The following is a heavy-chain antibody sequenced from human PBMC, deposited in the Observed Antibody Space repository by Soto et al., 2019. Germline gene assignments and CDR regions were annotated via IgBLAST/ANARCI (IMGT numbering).Heavy chain of an antibody. CDR2: IGAYNGNT. V-gene: IGHV1-18*01. J-gene: IGHJ5*02. D-gene: IGHD3-3*01. CDR3: ARVGRDTRFLEWLQTYNWFDP. Sequence: GASVKVSCKASGYAFTSYGISWVRQAPGQGLEWMGWIGAYNGNTNYAQKLQGRVTMTTDTSTSTAYMELRSLRSDDTAVYYCARVGRDTRFLEWLQTYNWFDPWGQGTLVTVSS. CDR1: GYAFTSYG.